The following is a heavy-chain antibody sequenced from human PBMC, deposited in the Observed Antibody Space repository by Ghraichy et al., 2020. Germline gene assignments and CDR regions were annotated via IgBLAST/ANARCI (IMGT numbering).Heavy chain of an antibody. CDR1: GFSFSTSA. CDR3: ARGGYSAFDY. V-gene: IGHV3-23*01. J-gene: IGHJ4*02. Sequence: GGSLRLSCAVSGFSFSTSAMSWVRQAPGKGLEWFSTISSRGETTYYADSVKGRFTISRDNSENTLYLQMNSLRAEDTAVYFCARGGYSAFDYWGQGTLVTVSS. D-gene: IGHD5-18*01. CDR2: ISSRGETT.